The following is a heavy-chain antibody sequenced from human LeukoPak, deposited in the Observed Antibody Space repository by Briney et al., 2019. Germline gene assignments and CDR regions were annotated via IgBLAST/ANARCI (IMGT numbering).Heavy chain of an antibody. CDR1: GGSISSYY. Sequence: PSETLSLTCTVSGGSISSYYWSWIRQPPGKGLEWIGYIYYSGSTNYNPSLKSRVTISVDTSKNQFSLKLSSVTAADTAVYYCARARIAVAVLDYWGQGTLVTVSS. J-gene: IGHJ4*02. V-gene: IGHV4-59*08. CDR2: IYYSGST. D-gene: IGHD6-19*01. CDR3: ARARIAVAVLDY.